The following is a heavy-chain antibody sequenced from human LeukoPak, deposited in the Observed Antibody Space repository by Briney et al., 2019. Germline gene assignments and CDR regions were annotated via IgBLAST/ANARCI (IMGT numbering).Heavy chain of an antibody. CDR1: KFIFTTYT. CDR2: VSRGGAST. V-gene: IGHV3-23*01. CDR3: AKDSYGLDV. Sequence: PGGSLRLSCAVSKFIFTTYTMTWVRQAPGKGLEWVSSVSRGGASTYYADSVKGRFTISRDSSNNTVYLQMRSLRAGDTAVYYCAKDSYGLDVWGQGTTVSVSS. J-gene: IGHJ6*02.